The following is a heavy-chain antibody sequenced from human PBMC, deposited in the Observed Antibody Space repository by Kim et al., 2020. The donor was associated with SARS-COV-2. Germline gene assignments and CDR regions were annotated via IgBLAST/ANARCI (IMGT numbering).Heavy chain of an antibody. J-gene: IGHJ5*02. Sequence: GGSLRLSCAASGFPFSSYSMNWVRQAPGKGLEWVSYISITSSSTIYYADSVKGRFTISRDNAKNSLYLQMNSLRAEDTAVYYCARGPPLFDPWDQGTLVTVSS. CDR1: GFPFSSYS. CDR3: ARGPPLFDP. CDR2: ISITSSSTI. V-gene: IGHV3-48*04.